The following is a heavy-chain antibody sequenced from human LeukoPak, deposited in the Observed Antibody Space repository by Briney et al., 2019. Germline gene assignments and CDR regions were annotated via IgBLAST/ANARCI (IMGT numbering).Heavy chain of an antibody. CDR2: ISSSSGYI. V-gene: IGHV3-21*01. CDR1: GFTFSSYS. CDR3: ARDGDPHSGSYTTHDY. D-gene: IGHD1-26*01. Sequence: GGSLRLSCAASGFTFSSYSMNWVRQAPGKGLEWVSSISSSSGYIYYADSVKGRFTISRDNAKNSLYLQMNSLRAEDTAVYYCARDGDPHSGSYTTHDYWGQGTLVTVSS. J-gene: IGHJ4*02.